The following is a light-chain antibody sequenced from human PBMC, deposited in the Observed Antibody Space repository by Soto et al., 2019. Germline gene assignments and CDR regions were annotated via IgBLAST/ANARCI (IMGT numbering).Light chain of an antibody. J-gene: IGLJ1*01. Sequence: QSALTQPASVSRSPGQSITISCTGTSSDVGGYNYVSWYQPHPGKAPKLMIYEVSNRPSGVSNRFSGSKSGNMASLTISGLQAEDEADYYCSSYTSSSTHYVFVTGTKLTVL. CDR1: SSDVGGYNY. CDR3: SSYTSSSTHYV. V-gene: IGLV2-14*01. CDR2: EVS.